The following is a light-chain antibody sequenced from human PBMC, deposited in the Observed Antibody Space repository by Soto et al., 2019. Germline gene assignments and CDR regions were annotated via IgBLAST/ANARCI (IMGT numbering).Light chain of an antibody. CDR1: QDINKY. CDR3: QQTTGFQLT. J-gene: IGKJ3*01. V-gene: IGKV1-12*01. Sequence: DIEMTHSPSSLSASEGDRVSITCRASQDINKYLAWYQQIPGKAPKLLIFAASTLQSGIPSRFRASGSGKALTLTVGALQPEDAATYHSQQTTGFQLTFGLGTEVDIX. CDR2: AAS.